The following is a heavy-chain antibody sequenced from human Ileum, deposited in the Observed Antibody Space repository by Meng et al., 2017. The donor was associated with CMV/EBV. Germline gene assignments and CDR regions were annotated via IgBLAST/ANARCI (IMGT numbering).Heavy chain of an antibody. CDR2: IKSRTDGGTT. D-gene: IGHD2-2*01. Sequence: TFINAWMNWVRQAPGKGLEWVGRIKSRTDGGTTDYAAPVKGRFTISRDDSKNTLYLQMNSLKTEDTAVYYCTTEVDLVLVPAAMDFDYWGQGTLDTVSS. CDR3: TTEVDLVLVPAAMDFDY. CDR1: TFINAW. J-gene: IGHJ4*02. V-gene: IGHV3-15*01.